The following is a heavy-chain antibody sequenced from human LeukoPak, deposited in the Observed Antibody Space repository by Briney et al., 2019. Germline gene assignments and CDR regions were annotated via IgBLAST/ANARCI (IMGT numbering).Heavy chain of an antibody. V-gene: IGHV3-9*01. CDR2: INSNSPTI. Sequence: GGSLRLSCAASGFTLYDYAMRWVRHAPGKGLEWVSVINSNSPTIDYAASVKARFTISRDNAKKSVYPQIHSLRAEDTALYYCARGASQFAFWGRGTVVTVSS. J-gene: IGHJ4*02. CDR1: GFTLYDYA. CDR3: ARGASQFAF.